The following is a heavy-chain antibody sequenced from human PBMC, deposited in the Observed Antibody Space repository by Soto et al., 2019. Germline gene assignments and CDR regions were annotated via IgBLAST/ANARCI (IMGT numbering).Heavy chain of an antibody. CDR1: GGSFSGYY. CDR2: INHSGST. Sequence: QVQLQQWGAGLLKPSETLSLTCAVYGGSFSGYYWSWIRQPPGKGLECIGEINHSGSTNYNPSLKSRVTISVDTSKNQFSLKLSSVTAADTAVYYCARGNPYYYGSGSYLTEPYYYYMDVWGKGTTVTVSS. CDR3: ARGNPYYYGSGSYLTEPYYYYMDV. J-gene: IGHJ6*03. V-gene: IGHV4-34*01. D-gene: IGHD3-10*01.